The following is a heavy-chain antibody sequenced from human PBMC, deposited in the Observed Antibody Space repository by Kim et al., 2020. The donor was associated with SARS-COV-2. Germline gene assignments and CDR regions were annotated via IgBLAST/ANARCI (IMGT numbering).Heavy chain of an antibody. CDR3: ARDLWFGDTGG. Sequence: TNYNPSLKSRVTISVDTSKNQFSRKLSAVTAADTAVYYGARDLWFGDTGGWGQGTLVTVSS. D-gene: IGHD3-10*01. CDR2: T. V-gene: IGHV4-59*01. J-gene: IGHJ4*02.